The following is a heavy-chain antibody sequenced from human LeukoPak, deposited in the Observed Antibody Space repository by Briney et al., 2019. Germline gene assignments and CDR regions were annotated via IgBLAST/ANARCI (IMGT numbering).Heavy chain of an antibody. CDR1: GGSISGYY. CDR2: IYSSGSA. J-gene: IGHJ3*02. Sequence: SETLSLTCTVSGGSISGYYWSWIRQPPGKGMEWIGNIYSSGSANYSPSLKSRVTISVDTSKNQVYLRLSSVTAADTAVYYCARPLSVTGAFDIWGQGTMVTVSS. CDR3: ARPLSVTGAFDI. D-gene: IGHD4-17*01. V-gene: IGHV4-59*08.